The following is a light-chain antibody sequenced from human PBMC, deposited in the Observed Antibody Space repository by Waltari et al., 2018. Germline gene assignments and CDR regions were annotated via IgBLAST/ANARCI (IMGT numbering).Light chain of an antibody. CDR3: CSYGDSSIYVV. V-gene: IGLV2-23*02. CDR2: EVT. Sequence: QSALTQPASVSGSPGQSITISCTGTSSDVGSYNLVSWYQQYPGRAPKLMIYEVTKRPSGVSNRFSGSKSGYTASLTISGLQAEDEGYYYCCSYGDSSIYVVFGGGTKVTVL. CDR1: SSDVGSYNL. J-gene: IGLJ2*01.